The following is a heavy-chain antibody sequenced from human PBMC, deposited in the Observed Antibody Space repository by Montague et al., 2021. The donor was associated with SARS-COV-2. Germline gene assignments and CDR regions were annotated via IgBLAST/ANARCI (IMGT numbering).Heavy chain of an antibody. CDR1: GGSITSSAYY. J-gene: IGHJ6*02. V-gene: IGHV4-39*01. CDR3: TSLGSPAYCGGDRYLRDYGMDV. D-gene: IGHD2-21*02. Sequence: SETLSLTCTVSGGSITSSAYYWSWIRQSLGKGLEWIGTIYYSGNTYSNPSLKSRVTISMDTSKSQVSLKINSVTAADTAVCFCTSLGSPAYCGGDRYLRDYGMDVWGQGTRVTVSS. CDR2: IYYSGNT.